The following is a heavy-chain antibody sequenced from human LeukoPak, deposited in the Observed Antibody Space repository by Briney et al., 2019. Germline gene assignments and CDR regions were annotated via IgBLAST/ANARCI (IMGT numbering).Heavy chain of an antibody. J-gene: IGHJ5*02. CDR3: ARRGLGKAFDH. Sequence: SETLSLTCTVSGVSINSGDYYWSWLRQHPGKGLEWIGYNHYSGSSYYIPSLKSRVTISLDTSKNQFSLELTSVTAADTAVYYWARRGLGKAFDHWGQGTLVTVSS. V-gene: IGHV4-31*03. CDR1: GVSINSGDYY. CDR2: NHYSGSS. D-gene: IGHD3-10*01.